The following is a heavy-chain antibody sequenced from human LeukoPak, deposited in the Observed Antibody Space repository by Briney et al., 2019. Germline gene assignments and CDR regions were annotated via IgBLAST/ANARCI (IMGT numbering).Heavy chain of an antibody. J-gene: IGHJ4*02. Sequence: PSETLSLTCTVSGGSISIISSSTYYWGWIRQAPGKGLAWIGSLYYGENSHYNPSLKSRATLSVDTSNNRFSLKLTSVTAADAAVYFCARQLPTAAADTRGYFDYWGQGTVVTVSS. V-gene: IGHV4-39*01. CDR1: GGSISIISSSTYY. D-gene: IGHD6-25*01. CDR2: LYYGENS. CDR3: ARQLPTAAADTRGYFDY.